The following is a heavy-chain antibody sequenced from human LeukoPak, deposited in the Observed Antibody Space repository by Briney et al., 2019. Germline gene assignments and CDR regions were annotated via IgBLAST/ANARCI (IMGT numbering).Heavy chain of an antibody. Sequence: PGGSLRLSCVASTFTVSTTFMSWVRQAPGKGLEWVSTIYTGGGTDYADSVKGRFTISRDNSKNTLYLQMNSLRAEDTAVYYCAKVRTTFDYWGQGTLVTVSS. D-gene: IGHD2/OR15-2a*01. V-gene: IGHV3-53*01. CDR1: TFTVSTTF. CDR3: AKVRTTFDY. J-gene: IGHJ4*02. CDR2: IYTGGGT.